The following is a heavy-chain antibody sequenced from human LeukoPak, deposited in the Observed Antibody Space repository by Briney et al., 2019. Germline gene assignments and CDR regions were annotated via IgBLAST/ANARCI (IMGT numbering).Heavy chain of an antibody. CDR2: ITSSSSYI. CDR1: GFTFSSYG. D-gene: IGHD6-6*01. CDR3: ARGLLQLAGFDY. Sequence: GGSLRLSCAASGFTFSSYGMNWVRQAPGKGLEWVASITSSSSYIYYADSVKGRFTISRDNAKNSLYLQMNSLRAEDTAVYYCARGLLQLAGFDYWGQGTLVTVSS. V-gene: IGHV3-21*01. J-gene: IGHJ4*02.